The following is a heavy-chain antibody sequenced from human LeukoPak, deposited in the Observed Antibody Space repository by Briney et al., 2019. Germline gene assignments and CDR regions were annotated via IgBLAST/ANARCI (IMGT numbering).Heavy chain of an antibody. Sequence: GGSLRLSCAASGFTVSSNHMSWVRQAPGKGLEWVSVLYSGGSTYYADSVKGRFTISRDNSKNTLYLQMNSLRAEDTAVYYCARGTVQGLMAYYYYMDVWGKGTTVTVSS. CDR1: GFTVSSNH. CDR2: LYSGGST. D-gene: IGHD3-10*01. J-gene: IGHJ6*03. V-gene: IGHV3-53*01. CDR3: ARGTVQGLMAYYYYMDV.